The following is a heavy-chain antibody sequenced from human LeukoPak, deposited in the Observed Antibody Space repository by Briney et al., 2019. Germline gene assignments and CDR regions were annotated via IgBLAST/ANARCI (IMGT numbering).Heavy chain of an antibody. V-gene: IGHV3-21*04. CDR1: GFTFSSYS. D-gene: IGHD2-15*01. CDR2: ISSSSSYI. CDR3: AKEGFYCSGGSCYSFYYYYMDV. J-gene: IGHJ6*03. Sequence: PGGSLRLSCAASGFTFSSYSMNWVRQAPGKGLEWVSSISSSSSYIYYGDSVKGRFTVSRDNAKNSLYLQMNSLRAEDTAVYYCAKEGFYCSGGSCYSFYYYYMDVWGKGTTVTVSS.